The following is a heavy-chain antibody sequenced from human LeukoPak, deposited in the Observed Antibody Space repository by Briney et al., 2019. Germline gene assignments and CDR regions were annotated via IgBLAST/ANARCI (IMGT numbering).Heavy chain of an antibody. CDR3: VRDYCSGVTCYDGY. Sequence: GGSLRLSCATSGFIFSNYWMSWVRQAPGKGLEWVANIKQAGSEKYYVDSVKCRFTISRDNTKNSVYLQMNSLRVAETAVYYCVRDYCSGVTCYDGYWGQGSLVTVSS. CDR1: GFIFSNYW. D-gene: IGHD2-15*01. J-gene: IGHJ4*02. V-gene: IGHV3-7*04. CDR2: IKQAGSEK.